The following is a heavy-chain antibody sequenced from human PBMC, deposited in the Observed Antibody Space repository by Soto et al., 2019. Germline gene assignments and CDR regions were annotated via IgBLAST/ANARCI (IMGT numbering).Heavy chain of an antibody. CDR3: ARQNWDFWSSYLDY. CDR1: GFTFGSYS. D-gene: IGHD3-3*01. J-gene: IGHJ4*02. Sequence: PGGSLRLSCVASGFTFGSYSMNWVRQAPGKGLEWVSYISSSSSTIYQADSVKGRFTISRDNGKKSLYLQVNSLRDEDTAVYYCARQNWDFWSSYLDYWGQGTLVTVSS. V-gene: IGHV3-48*02. CDR2: ISSSSSTI.